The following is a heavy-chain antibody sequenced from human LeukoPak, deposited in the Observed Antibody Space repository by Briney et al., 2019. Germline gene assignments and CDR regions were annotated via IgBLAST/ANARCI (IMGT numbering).Heavy chain of an antibody. CDR1: GFTFNNAW. CDR3: AREDGYCSGGDCYSYFDS. CDR2: IKKTGSET. Sequence: GGSLRLSCAASGFTFNNAWMSWVRQAPGKGLEWVAYIKKTGSETYYVDSVKGRFTITRDNTRNSLFLQMYNLRVEDTAVYFCAREDGYCSGGDCYSYFDSWGQGTLVTVSS. V-gene: IGHV3-7*01. J-gene: IGHJ4*02. D-gene: IGHD2-15*01.